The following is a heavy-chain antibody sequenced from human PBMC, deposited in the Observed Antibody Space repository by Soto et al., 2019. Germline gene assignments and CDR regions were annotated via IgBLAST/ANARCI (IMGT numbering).Heavy chain of an antibody. CDR1: GFTFSTYA. Sequence: HPGGSLRLSCIASGFTFSTYAMHWVRQAPGKGLEWVAVISYDGNNKYYADSVKGRFTISRDTSKNALYLQMNSLRAEDRAVYYFARDLIEYGAGWHPQASDYCCPGTLVSLSS. V-gene: IGHV3-30-3*01. J-gene: IGHJ4*02. D-gene: IGHD2-21*01. CDR3: ARDLIEYGAGWHPQASDY. CDR2: ISYDGNNK.